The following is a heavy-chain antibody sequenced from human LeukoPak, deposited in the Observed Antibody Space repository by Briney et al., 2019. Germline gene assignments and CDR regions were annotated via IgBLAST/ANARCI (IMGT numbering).Heavy chain of an antibody. D-gene: IGHD6-6*01. V-gene: IGHV3-21*05. CDR1: GFTFTSXS. CDR3: AREGTYSSXXGDYFDY. CDR2: XSSSSSYT. Sequence: RLSCXASGFTFTSXSMNWVRQAXGXGLXWVSXXSSSSSYTNYADSVKGRFTISRDNAKNSLYLQMNSLRAEDTAVYYCAREGTYSSXXGDYFDYWGQGTLXXVSS. J-gene: IGHJ4*02.